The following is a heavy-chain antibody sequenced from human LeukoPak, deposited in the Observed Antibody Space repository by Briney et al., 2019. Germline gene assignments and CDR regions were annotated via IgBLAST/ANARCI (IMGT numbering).Heavy chain of an antibody. D-gene: IGHD2-2*01. J-gene: IGHJ4*03. CDR1: GFTFSSYG. CDR2: ISYDGSNK. CDR3: AKDGRRGSTSLYYFDY. Sequence: GGSLRLYCAASGFTFSSYGMHWVRQAPGKGLEWVAVISYDGSNKYYADSVKGRFTISRDNSKNTLYLQMNSLRAEDTAVYYCAKDGRRGSTSLYYFDYWGEGTTVTVSS. V-gene: IGHV3-30*18.